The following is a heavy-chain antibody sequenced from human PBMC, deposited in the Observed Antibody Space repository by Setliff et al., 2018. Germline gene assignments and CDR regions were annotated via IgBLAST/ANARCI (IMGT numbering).Heavy chain of an antibody. CDR1: GDFISSGGYT. Sequence: PSETLSLTCYVSGDFISSGGYTWNWIRQHPEMGLEWIGYIFYNGNTFYNPSLQSQVTISVDTSKNQFSLKLTSLNAADSAVYYCARASHSYGSPNWFDPWGPGTLVTVSS. D-gene: IGHD3-22*01. V-gene: IGHV4-31*01. J-gene: IGHJ5*02. CDR2: IFYNGNT. CDR3: ARASHSYGSPNWFDP.